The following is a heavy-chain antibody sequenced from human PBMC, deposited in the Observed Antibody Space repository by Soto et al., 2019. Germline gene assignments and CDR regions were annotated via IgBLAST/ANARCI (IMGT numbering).Heavy chain of an antibody. J-gene: IGHJ6*03. CDR3: ARQEIVATIRGYYYMDV. CDR2: IYYSGST. CDR1: GGSISSSSYY. D-gene: IGHD5-12*01. V-gene: IGHV4-39*01. Sequence: SETLSLTCTVSGGSISSSSYYWGWIRQPPGKGLEWIGSIYYSGSTYYNPSLKSRVTISVDTSKNQFSLKLSSVTAADTAVYYCARQEIVATIRGYYYMDVWGKGTTVTVSS.